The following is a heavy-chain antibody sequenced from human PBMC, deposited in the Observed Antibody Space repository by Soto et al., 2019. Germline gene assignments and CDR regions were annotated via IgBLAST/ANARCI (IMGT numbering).Heavy chain of an antibody. CDR2: IYYSGST. V-gene: IGHV4-39*01. Sequence: QPQLQESGPGLVKPSETLSLTCTVSGGSISSSRYYWGWIRQPPGKGLEWIGSIYYSGSTYYNPSLKSRVTISVDTSQNQFSVKLSSVTAADAAVYHCARHPDVARGGFDPWGQGTLVTVSS. CDR3: ARHPDVARGGFDP. CDR1: GGSISSSRYY. J-gene: IGHJ5*02. D-gene: IGHD3-10*01.